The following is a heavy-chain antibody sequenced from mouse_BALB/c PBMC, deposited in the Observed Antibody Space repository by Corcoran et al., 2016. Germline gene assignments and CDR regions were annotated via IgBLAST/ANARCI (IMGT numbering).Heavy chain of an antibody. Sequence: EVLLQQSGPELVKPGASVKIPCKASGYTFTDYNKDWVKQSHGKSLEWIGDINPNNGGTIYNQKFKGKATLTVDKSSSTAYMELRSLTSEDTAVYYCARRGKDYDDGPYAMDYWGQGTSVTVSS. CDR1: GYTFTDYN. V-gene: IGHV1-18*01. D-gene: IGHD2-4*01. CDR2: INPNNGGT. J-gene: IGHJ4*01. CDR3: ARRGKDYDDGPYAMDY.